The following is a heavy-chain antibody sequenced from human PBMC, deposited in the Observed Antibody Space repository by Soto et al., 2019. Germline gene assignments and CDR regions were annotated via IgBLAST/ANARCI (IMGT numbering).Heavy chain of an antibody. J-gene: IGHJ3*01. CDR1: SGSIINYY. CDR3: ASRLTLATTTGDAFDL. D-gene: IGHD4-17*01. CDR2: IYNSRGT. Sequence: QVQLQESGPGLVKPSETLSLTCTVPSGSIINYYWSWIRQPPGKGLEWIGFIYNSRGTNYNSFRKRRVTMSVDMSRRKLSLKLNSVTAADTAVYYCASRLTLATTTGDAFDLWGQGTMVTVSS. V-gene: IGHV4-59*01.